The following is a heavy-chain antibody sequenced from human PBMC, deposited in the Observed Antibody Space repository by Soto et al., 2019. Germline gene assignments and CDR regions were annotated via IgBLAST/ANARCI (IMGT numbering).Heavy chain of an antibody. CDR2: INAGNGNT. CDR1: GYTFASYA. V-gene: IGHV1-3*01. J-gene: IGHJ4*02. D-gene: IGHD1-26*01. Sequence: ASVEVSCKASGYTFASYARQWVRQAPGQRLEWMGWINAGNGNTKYSQKFQGRVTITRDTSASTAYMQLSSLTSEDTAVYYCARDDSGFSGSHYIDYFNYWGQGALVTVSS. CDR3: ARDDSGFSGSHYIDYFNY.